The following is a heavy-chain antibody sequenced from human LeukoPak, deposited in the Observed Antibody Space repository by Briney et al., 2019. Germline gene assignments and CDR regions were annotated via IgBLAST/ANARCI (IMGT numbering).Heavy chain of an antibody. V-gene: IGHV3-21*01. Sequence: PGGSLRLSCAVSGFTFSDHYMNWVRQAPGKGLEWVSSISASSSFIYYADSLKGRFTISRDNAKNSLYLQMNSLRAEDTAVFYCARGYCSRTSCEDFDYWGQGTLVTVSS. D-gene: IGHD2-2*01. CDR2: ISASSSFI. J-gene: IGHJ4*02. CDR3: ARGYCSRTSCEDFDY. CDR1: GFTFSDHY.